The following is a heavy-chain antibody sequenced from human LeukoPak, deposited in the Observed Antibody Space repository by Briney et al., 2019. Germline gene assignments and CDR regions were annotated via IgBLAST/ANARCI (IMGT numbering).Heavy chain of an antibody. D-gene: IGHD5-12*01. Sequence: PSETLSLTCTVSGVSIGSYYWSWIRQPAGKGLEWIGHVYASGTTNYNPSLKSRVTMSVDTFKSQFSLKLRSMTAADTAVYYCARRYSTGPFDSWGQGTLVTVSS. CDR1: GVSIGSYY. J-gene: IGHJ4*02. CDR3: ARRYSTGPFDS. CDR2: VYASGTT. V-gene: IGHV4-4*07.